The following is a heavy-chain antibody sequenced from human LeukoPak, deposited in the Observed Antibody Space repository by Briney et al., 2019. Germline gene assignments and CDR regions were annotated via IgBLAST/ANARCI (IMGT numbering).Heavy chain of an antibody. CDR2: IYHSGNT. V-gene: IGHV4-38-2*02. D-gene: IGHD2-15*01. CDR1: GYSISSGYY. Sequence: SETLSLTCTVSGYSISSGYYWGWIRQPPGKSLEWIGEIYHSGNTNYNPSLKSRVTISVDTSKNQFSLKLSSVTAADTAVYYCARGQKKKDILVVVVAKGYYYMDVWGSGTTVTVSS. J-gene: IGHJ6*03. CDR3: ARGQKKKDILVVVVAKGYYYMDV.